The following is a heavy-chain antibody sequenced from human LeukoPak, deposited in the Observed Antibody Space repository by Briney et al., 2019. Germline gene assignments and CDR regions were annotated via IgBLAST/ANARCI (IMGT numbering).Heavy chain of an antibody. D-gene: IGHD3-3*01. CDR3: AGSDYDFWSGYLGI. J-gene: IGHJ3*02. CDR2: INPNSGGT. CDR1: GYTLTGYY. Sequence: GASVKVSCKASGYTLTGYYMHWVRQAPGQGLEWMGWINPNSGGTNYAQKFQGRVTMTRDTSISAAYMELSRLRSDDTAVYYCAGSDYDFWSGYLGIWGQGTMVTVSS. V-gene: IGHV1-2*02.